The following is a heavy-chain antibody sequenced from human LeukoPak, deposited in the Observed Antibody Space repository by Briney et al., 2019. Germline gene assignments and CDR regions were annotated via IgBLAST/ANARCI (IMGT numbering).Heavy chain of an antibody. V-gene: IGHV4-59*01. Sequence: SETLSLTCAVYGGSFSGYYWSWIRQPPGKGLEWIGYIYYSGSTNYNPSLKSRVTISVDTSKHQFSLKLSSVTAADTAVYYCARRRGYSYGYDYWGQGTLVTVSS. CDR3: ARRRGYSYGYDY. CDR2: IYYSGST. CDR1: GGSFSGYY. D-gene: IGHD5-18*01. J-gene: IGHJ4*02.